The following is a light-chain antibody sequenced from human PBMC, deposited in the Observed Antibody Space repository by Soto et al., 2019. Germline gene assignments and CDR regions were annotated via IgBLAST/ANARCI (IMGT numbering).Light chain of an antibody. CDR1: QSVSSSY. CDR3: QQYGSSQWT. J-gene: IGKJ1*01. Sequence: EIVLTQSPGTLSLSPGERATLSCRASQSVSSSYLAWYQQKPGQAPRPLIYGASSRAIGIPDRFSGSGSGTDFTLTISRLEPEDFAVYYCQQYGSSQWTFGQGTKV. V-gene: IGKV3-20*01. CDR2: GAS.